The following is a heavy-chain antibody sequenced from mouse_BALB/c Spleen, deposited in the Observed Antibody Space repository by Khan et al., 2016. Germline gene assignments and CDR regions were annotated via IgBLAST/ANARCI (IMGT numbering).Heavy chain of an antibody. CDR3: TRDSSGGFAY. CDR2: ISSGGNYT. J-gene: IGHJ3*01. CDR1: GFTFSSYT. V-gene: IGHV5-6-4*01. Sequence: EVELVESGGGLVKPGGSLKLSCAASGFTFSSYTMSWVRQTPEKRLEWVATISSGGNYTYYPDTVKGRFTISRDNAKNTLYLQMSSLKSEDRARYYCTRDSSGGFAYWGQGTLVTVSA. D-gene: IGHD3-1*01.